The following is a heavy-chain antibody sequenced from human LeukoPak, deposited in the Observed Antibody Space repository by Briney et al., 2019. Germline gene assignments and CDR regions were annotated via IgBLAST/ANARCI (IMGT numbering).Heavy chain of an antibody. CDR3: ALVAVAGVIDY. J-gene: IGHJ4*02. Sequence: ASVKVSCKASGYTFTSYYMHWVRQAPGQGLEWMGIINPSGGSTSYAQKFQGRVTMTRDTSTSTVYMELSSLRSEDTAVYYCALVAVAGVIDYWGQGTLVTVSS. D-gene: IGHD6-19*01. CDR1: GYTFTSYY. V-gene: IGHV1-46*01. CDR2: INPSGGST.